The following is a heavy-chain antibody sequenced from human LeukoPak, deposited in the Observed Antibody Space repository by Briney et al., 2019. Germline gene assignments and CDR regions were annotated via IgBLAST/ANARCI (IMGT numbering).Heavy chain of an antibody. CDR2: ISWNSGSI. CDR3: ARADMVRGVIDY. D-gene: IGHD3-10*01. CDR1: GFTFDDYA. Sequence: PGGSLRLSCAASGFTFDDYAMHWVQQAPGKGLEWVSGISWNSGSIGYADSVKGRFTISRDNAKNSLYLQMNSLRAEDMALYYCARADMVRGVIDYWGQGTLVTVSS. V-gene: IGHV3-9*03. J-gene: IGHJ4*02.